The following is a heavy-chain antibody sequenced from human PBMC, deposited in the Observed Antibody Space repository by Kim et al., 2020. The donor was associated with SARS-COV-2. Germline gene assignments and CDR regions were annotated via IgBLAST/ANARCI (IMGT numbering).Heavy chain of an antibody. J-gene: IGHJ6*02. CDR1: GGSISSYY. D-gene: IGHD3-10*01. V-gene: IGHV4-59*13. Sequence: SETLSLTCTVSGGSISSYYWSWIRQPPGKGLEWIGYIYYSGSTNYNPSLKSRVTISVDTSKNQFYLKLSSVTAADTAVYYCARDLYYYGSGSYLGDYYYGMDVWGQGTTVTVSS. CDR2: IYYSGST. CDR3: ARDLYYYGSGSYLGDYYYGMDV.